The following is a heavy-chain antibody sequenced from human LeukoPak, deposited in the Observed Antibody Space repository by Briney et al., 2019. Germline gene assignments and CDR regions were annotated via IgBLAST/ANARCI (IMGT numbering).Heavy chain of an antibody. D-gene: IGHD3-22*01. V-gene: IGHV3-21*01. Sequence: GGSLRLSCAASGFIFNTYSMNWVRQAPGKGLEWVSSISSSNDYIYYADSVKGRFTISRDNAKNSLYLQMNSLRAEDTAVYYCARVGSYESSGYPYYYYYMDVWGKGTTVTASS. CDR3: ARVGSYESSGYPYYYYYMDV. J-gene: IGHJ6*03. CDR2: ISSSNDYI. CDR1: GFIFNTYS.